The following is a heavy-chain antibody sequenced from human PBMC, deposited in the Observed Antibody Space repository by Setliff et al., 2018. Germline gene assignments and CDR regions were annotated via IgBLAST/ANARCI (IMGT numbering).Heavy chain of an antibody. D-gene: IGHD4-17*01. CDR3: ARYGAKLAIEE. Sequence: ASVKVSCKVSGYSLKDSSMHWVRQVPGKGLEWMGGFAPEVGEIIYAQKFQGRVTMTADTSTDTAYMQVSGLRSEDTAVYFCARYGAKLAIEEWGQGTLGTVSS. CDR2: FAPEVGEI. J-gene: IGHJ4*02. V-gene: IGHV1-24*01. CDR1: GYSLKDSS.